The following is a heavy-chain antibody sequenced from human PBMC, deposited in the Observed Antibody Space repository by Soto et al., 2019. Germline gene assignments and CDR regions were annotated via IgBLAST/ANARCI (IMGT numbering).Heavy chain of an antibody. Sequence: QVQLVQSGAEEKEHGASVKVSCKASGYAFTSCYVHWVRQAPGQGLEWVGIINPSDGSTSYPHNFQGRVSMTRDTSTSTVYMDLSSLRSEDTAMYYCTLASFDYWGQGTQVTVSP. CDR3: TLASFDY. J-gene: IGHJ4*02. V-gene: IGHV1-46*03. CDR1: GYAFTSCY. CDR2: INPSDGST.